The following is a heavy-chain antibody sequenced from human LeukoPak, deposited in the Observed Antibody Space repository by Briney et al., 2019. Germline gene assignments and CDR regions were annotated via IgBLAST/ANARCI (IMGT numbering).Heavy chain of an antibody. V-gene: IGHV1-18*01. Sequence: GASVKVSCKASGYTFTSYGISWVRQAPGQGLEWMGWISAYNGNTNYAQKLQGRVTMTTDTSTSTAYMELRSLRSDDTAVYYCAREWAPSITMVRGVLDYYYYYGMDVWGQGTTVTVSS. CDR1: GYTFTSYG. CDR2: ISAYNGNT. J-gene: IGHJ6*02. D-gene: IGHD3-10*01. CDR3: AREWAPSITMVRGVLDYYYYYGMDV.